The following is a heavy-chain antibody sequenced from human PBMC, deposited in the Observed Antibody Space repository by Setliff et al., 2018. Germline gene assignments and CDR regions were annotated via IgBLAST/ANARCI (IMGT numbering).Heavy chain of an antibody. J-gene: IGHJ4*02. CDR1: GYTFTNYG. D-gene: IGHD3-22*01. V-gene: IGHV1-18*01. CDR3: ARINFYVSSGYYYAPDY. Sequence: WASVKVSCKASGYTFTNYGINWVRQAPGQGLEWMGWINNYNMNTKYAQKLQDRVTMTTDTSTSTAYMELRSLRSDDTAVYYCARINFYVSSGYYYAPDYWGQGTLVTVSS. CDR2: INNYNMNT.